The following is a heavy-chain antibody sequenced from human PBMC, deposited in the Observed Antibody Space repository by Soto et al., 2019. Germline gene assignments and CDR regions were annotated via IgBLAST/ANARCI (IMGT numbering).Heavy chain of an antibody. CDR3: AKGLGRYQDAFDI. CDR2: VTGSGGST. Sequence: GGSLRLSCAASGFTFSSYVMTWVRQAPGKGLEWVSDVTGSGGSTYYADSVKGRFSISRDNSKNTLYLQMNSLRAEDTAVYYCAKGLGRYQDAFDIWGQGIMVTVSS. J-gene: IGHJ3*02. V-gene: IGHV3-23*01. D-gene: IGHD1-1*01. CDR1: GFTFSSYV.